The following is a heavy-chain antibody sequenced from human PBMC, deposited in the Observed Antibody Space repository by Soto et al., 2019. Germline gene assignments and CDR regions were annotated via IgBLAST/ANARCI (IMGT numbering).Heavy chain of an antibody. Sequence: QVQLVESGGGVVQPGRSLRLSCAASGFSFSTYGMHWVRQAPGKGLEWLAVISYDGSNKIYADSVKGRFTISRDTSKNTLYLQMNSLRPDDTAVYFCAKDVPQYAPPRYYFDYWGQGTLVNVSS. CDR1: GFSFSTYG. V-gene: IGHV3-30*18. CDR3: AKDVPQYAPPRYYFDY. CDR2: ISYDGSNK. D-gene: IGHD3-9*01. J-gene: IGHJ4*02.